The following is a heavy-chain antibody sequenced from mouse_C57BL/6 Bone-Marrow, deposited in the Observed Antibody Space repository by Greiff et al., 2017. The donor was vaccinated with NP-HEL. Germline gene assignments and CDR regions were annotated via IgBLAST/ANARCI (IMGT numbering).Heavy chain of an antibody. Sequence: VQLQQSGAELVRPGASVKLSCTASGFNIKDDYMHWVKQRPEQGLEWIGWIDPENGDTEYASKFQGKATIPADTSSNTAYLQLSSLTSEDTAVYYCLYYGSSYGYFDVWGTGTTVTVSS. D-gene: IGHD1-1*01. CDR1: GFNIKDDY. CDR3: LYYGSSYGYFDV. J-gene: IGHJ1*03. V-gene: IGHV14-4*01. CDR2: IDPENGDT.